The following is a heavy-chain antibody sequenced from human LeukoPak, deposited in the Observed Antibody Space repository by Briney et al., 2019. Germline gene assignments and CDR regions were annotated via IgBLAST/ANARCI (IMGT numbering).Heavy chain of an antibody. D-gene: IGHD2-2*02. CDR3: ARATPGYCSGTSCYNPYNWFDP. V-gene: IGHV4-38-2*01. Sequence: SETLSLTCAVSGYSISSGYYWGWIRQPPGKGLEWIGSIYHSGSTYYNPSLKSRVTISVDTSKNQFSLKLSSVTAADTAVYYCARATPGYCSGTSCYNPYNWFDPWGQGTLVTVSS. J-gene: IGHJ5*02. CDR2: IYHSGST. CDR1: GYSISSGYY.